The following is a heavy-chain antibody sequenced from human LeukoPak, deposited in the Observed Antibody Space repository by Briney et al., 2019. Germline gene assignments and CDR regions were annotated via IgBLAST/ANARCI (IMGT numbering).Heavy chain of an antibody. V-gene: IGHV3-21*01. D-gene: IGHD6-13*01. CDR2: ISSSSSYI. CDR1: GFTFSSYS. CDR3: ARDFESSSSWYPVYYFDY. J-gene: IGHJ4*02. Sequence: GGSLRLSCAASGFTFSSYSMNWVRQAPGKGLEWVSSISSSSSYIYYTDSVKGRFTISRDNAKNSLYLQMNSLRAEDTAVYYCARDFESSSSWYPVYYFDYWGQGTLVTDSS.